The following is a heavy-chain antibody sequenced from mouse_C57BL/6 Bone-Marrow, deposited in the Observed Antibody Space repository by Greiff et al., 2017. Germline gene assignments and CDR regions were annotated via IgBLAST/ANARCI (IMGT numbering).Heavy chain of an antibody. CDR1: GFTFSSYA. CDR2: ISDGGSYT. J-gene: IGHJ2*01. Sequence: EVQLVESGGGLVKPGGSLKLSCAASGFTFSSYAMSWVRQTPEKRLEWVATISDGGSYTYYPDNVKGRFTISRDNAKNNLYLQMSHLKSEDTAMYYCARDRLRWLLRGNFDYWGQGTTLTVSS. CDR3: ARDRLRWLLRGNFDY. D-gene: IGHD2-3*01. V-gene: IGHV5-4*01.